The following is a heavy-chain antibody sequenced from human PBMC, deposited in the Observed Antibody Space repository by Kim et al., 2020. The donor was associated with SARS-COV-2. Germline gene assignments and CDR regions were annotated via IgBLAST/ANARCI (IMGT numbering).Heavy chain of an antibody. D-gene: IGHD3-22*01. V-gene: IGHV4-4*02. Sequence: SETLSLTCAVSGGSISSSNWWSWVRQPPGKGLEWIGEIYHSGSTNYNPSLKSRVTISVDKSKNQFSLKLSSVTAADTAVYYCARDRVYYYDSSGYYYYYGMDVWGQGTTVIVSS. J-gene: IGHJ6*02. CDR1: GGSISSSNW. CDR3: ARDRVYYYDSSGYYYYYGMDV. CDR2: IYHSGST.